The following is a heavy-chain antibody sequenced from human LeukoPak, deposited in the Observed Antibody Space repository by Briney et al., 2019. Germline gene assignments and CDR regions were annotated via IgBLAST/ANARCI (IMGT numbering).Heavy chain of an antibody. Sequence: SETLYLTCAVSGYSISSGYYRGWLRQPPGKGLEWIGSIYHGGSTYYNPSLKSRITISVDTSKNQFSLKLSSVTAADTAVYYCTRDRGYCYDSSCYSDYWGQGTLVTVSS. CDR1: GYSISSGYY. CDR3: TRDRGYCYDSSCYSDY. D-gene: IGHD3-22*01. V-gene: IGHV4-38-2*02. CDR2: IYHGGST. J-gene: IGHJ4*02.